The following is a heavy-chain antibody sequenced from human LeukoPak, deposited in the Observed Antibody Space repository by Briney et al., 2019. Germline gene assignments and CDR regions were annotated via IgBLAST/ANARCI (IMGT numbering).Heavy chain of an antibody. CDR1: GGSISSYY. CDR3: ARDGYSSSWYKTDMYYFDY. CDR2: IYYSGST. D-gene: IGHD6-13*01. V-gene: IGHV4-59*12. J-gene: IGHJ4*02. Sequence: PSETLSLTCTVSGGSISSYYWSWIRQPPGKGLMWIGYIYYSGSTNYNPSLKSRVTISVDTSKNQFSLILSSVTAADTAVYYCARDGYSSSWYKTDMYYFDYWGQGTLVTVSS.